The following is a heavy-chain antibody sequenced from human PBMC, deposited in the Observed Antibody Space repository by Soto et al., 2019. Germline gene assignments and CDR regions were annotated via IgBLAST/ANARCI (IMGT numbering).Heavy chain of an antibody. D-gene: IGHD6-13*01. CDR1: GGFISFYY. Sequence: QVQLQESGPGLVKPSETLSLTCTVSGGFISFYYWSWTRQPPGKGMEWSGNIHHSGTTNYNPSLKRRGTISVATSKNQFSLNLSSVPAADTAVYYCARERGGWEAAAFQDAFDIWGQGTMVTVSS. CDR2: IHHSGTT. V-gene: IGHV4-59*01. CDR3: ARERGGWEAAAFQDAFDI. J-gene: IGHJ3*02.